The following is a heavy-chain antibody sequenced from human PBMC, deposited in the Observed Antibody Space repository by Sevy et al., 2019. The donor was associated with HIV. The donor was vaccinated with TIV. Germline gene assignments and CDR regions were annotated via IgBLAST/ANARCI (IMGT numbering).Heavy chain of an antibody. D-gene: IGHD5-18*01. Sequence: GGSLRLSCAASGFTVSSNYMSWVRQAPGKGLEWVSVIYSGGSTYYADSVKGRFTISRDNSKNKLYLQMNSLRAEDTAVYYCARDRVDTGMAPHYYYYGMDVWGQGTTVTVSS. V-gene: IGHV3-53*01. CDR1: GFTVSSNY. CDR3: ARDRVDTGMAPHYYYYGMDV. J-gene: IGHJ6*02. CDR2: IYSGGST.